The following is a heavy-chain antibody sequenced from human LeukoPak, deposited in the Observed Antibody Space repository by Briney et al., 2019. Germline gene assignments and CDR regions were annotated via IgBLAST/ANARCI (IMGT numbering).Heavy chain of an antibody. Sequence: PGGSLRLSCAASGFSFSSYGMHWVRQAPGKGLEWVSSISSGSSYIFYADSVKGRFTISRDNAKNSLYLQMNSLRAEDTAVYYCAREFFDREGGTTVLGYWGQGTLVTVSS. CDR2: ISSGSSYI. D-gene: IGHD1-26*01. V-gene: IGHV3-21*01. CDR3: AREFFDREGGTTVLGY. J-gene: IGHJ4*02. CDR1: GFSFSSYG.